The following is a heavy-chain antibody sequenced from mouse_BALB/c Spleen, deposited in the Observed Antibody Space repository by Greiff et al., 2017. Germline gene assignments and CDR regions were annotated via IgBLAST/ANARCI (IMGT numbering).Heavy chain of an antibody. D-gene: IGHD2-4*01. CDR3: AIYYDYDFDY. CDR1: GFNIKDTY. J-gene: IGHJ2*01. Sequence: VQLQQSGAELVKPGASVKLSCTASGFNIKDTYMHWVKQRPEQGLEWIGRIDPANGNTKYDPKFQGKATITADTSSNTAYLQLSSLTSEDTAVYYCAIYYDYDFDYWGQGTTLTVSS. V-gene: IGHV14-3*02. CDR2: IDPANGNT.